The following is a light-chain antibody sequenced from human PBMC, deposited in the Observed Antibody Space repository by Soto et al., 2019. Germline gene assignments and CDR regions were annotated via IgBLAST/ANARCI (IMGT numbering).Light chain of an antibody. J-gene: IGLJ2*01. CDR2: EVS. CDR3: CSYAGSRGLV. V-gene: IGLV2-23*02. CDR1: SSDIGNYDF. Sequence: QSALTQPASVSGSPGQSITISCTGTSSDIGNYDFVSWYQQVPGTAPKAMIYEVSSRPSGVSNRFSGSKSGNTASLTISGLQAEDEADYYCCSYAGSRGLVFGGGTKVTVL.